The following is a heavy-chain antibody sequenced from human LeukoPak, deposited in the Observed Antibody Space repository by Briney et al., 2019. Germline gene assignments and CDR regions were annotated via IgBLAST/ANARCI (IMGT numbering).Heavy chain of an antibody. Sequence: GGSLRLSCAASGFTFNTYSMNWVRQAPGKGLEWVGFIRSKTFGGTTEYAASVKGRFTISRDDSKSIAYLQMNSLETEDTAVYYCTRDEGDYALDYWGQGTLVTVSS. D-gene: IGHD4-17*01. CDR1: GFTFNTYS. J-gene: IGHJ4*02. CDR2: IRSKTFGGTT. V-gene: IGHV3-49*04. CDR3: TRDEGDYALDY.